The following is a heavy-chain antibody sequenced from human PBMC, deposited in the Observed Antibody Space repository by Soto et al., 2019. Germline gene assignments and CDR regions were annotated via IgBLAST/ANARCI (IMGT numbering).Heavy chain of an antibody. D-gene: IGHD6-13*01. CDR3: AGSFGVAAAGPFDY. CDR1: GGSISSGGYY. J-gene: IGHJ4*02. Sequence: QVQLQESGPGLVKPSQTLSLTCTVSGGSISSGGYYWSWIRQHPGKGLEWIGYIYYSGSTYYNPPLQSLVTISVDTSKNQFSLKLSSVTAADTAVYYCAGSFGVAAAGPFDYWGQGTLVTVSS. V-gene: IGHV4-31*01. CDR2: IYYSGST.